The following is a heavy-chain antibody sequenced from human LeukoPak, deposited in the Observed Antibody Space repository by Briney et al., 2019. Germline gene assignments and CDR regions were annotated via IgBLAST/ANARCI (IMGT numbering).Heavy chain of an antibody. CDR2: IKQDGGEK. J-gene: IGHJ4*02. D-gene: IGHD4-23*01. CDR3: ARVGGNFAFDY. V-gene: IGHV3-7*01. CDR1: GFTFSSYW. Sequence: GGSLRLSCAASGFTFSSYWMNWVRQAPGKGLEWVANIKQDGGEKNYVDSVKGRFTISRDNAKNSLYLQMNSLRAEDTAVYYCARVGGNFAFDYWGQGTLVTVSS.